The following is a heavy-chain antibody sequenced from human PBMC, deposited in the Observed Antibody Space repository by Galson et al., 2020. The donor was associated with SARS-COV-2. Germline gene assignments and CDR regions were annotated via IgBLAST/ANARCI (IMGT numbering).Heavy chain of an antibody. CDR1: DGSFSGYY. CDR2: ITHNGIT. D-gene: IGHD2-15*01. V-gene: IGHV4-34*01. CDR3: ARLLDCSGGSCPHNWFDP. J-gene: IGHJ5*02. Sequence: SETLSLTCAVYDGSFSGYYWSWIRQSPGRGLEWIGDITHNGITNFNPALKSRVTMSVDTWKNQFSLKLSSVTAADTAVYYCARLLDCSGGSCPHNWFDPWGQGTLVTVSS.